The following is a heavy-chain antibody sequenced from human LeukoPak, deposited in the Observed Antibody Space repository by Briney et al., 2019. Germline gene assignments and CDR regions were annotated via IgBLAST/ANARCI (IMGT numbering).Heavy chain of an antibody. V-gene: IGHV3-23*01. J-gene: IGHJ5*02. D-gene: IGHD2-15*01. CDR2: IWGTDDKT. CDR3: AKTQGYYDA. CDR1: GFTFSNYA. Sequence: GGSLRLSCVASGFTFSNYAMSWVRQAPEKGLELVSGIWGTDDKTVYGDAVKGRFTISRDNSKNTLYLQMNSLRADDTAVYYCAKTQGYYDAWGQGALVTVSS.